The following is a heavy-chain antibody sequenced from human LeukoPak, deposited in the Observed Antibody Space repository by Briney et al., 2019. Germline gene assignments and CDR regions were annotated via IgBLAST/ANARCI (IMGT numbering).Heavy chain of an antibody. V-gene: IGHV3-48*01. J-gene: IGHJ4*02. D-gene: IGHD4-11*01. CDR1: GFSFNGYG. Sequence: GGSLRLSCAASGFSFNGYGMNWVRQAPGKGLEWVSYISSISSTIHYSDSVKGRFTISRDNAKNSLYLQMNSLRAEDTAVYYCARDGASYSNYEGNFDYWGQGTLVTVSS. CDR2: ISSISSTI. CDR3: ARDGASYSNYEGNFDY.